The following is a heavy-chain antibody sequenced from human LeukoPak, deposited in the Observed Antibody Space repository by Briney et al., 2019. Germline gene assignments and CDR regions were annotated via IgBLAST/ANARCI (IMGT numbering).Heavy chain of an antibody. CDR3: ARVVVFGVVSSDYYYYYMDV. D-gene: IGHD3-3*01. CDR2: IYSSGST. J-gene: IGHJ6*03. Sequence: SETLSLTCTVSGGSISSSSYYWSWIRQPAGKGLEWIGRIYSSGSTNYSPSLKSRVTMSVDTSKNQFSLKLSSVTAADTAVYYCARVVVFGVVSSDYYYYYMDVWGKGTTVTVSS. V-gene: IGHV4-61*02. CDR1: GGSISSSSYY.